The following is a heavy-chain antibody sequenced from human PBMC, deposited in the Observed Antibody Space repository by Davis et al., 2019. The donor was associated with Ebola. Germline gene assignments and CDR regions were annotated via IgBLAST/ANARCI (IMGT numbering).Heavy chain of an antibody. Sequence: GGSLRPSCPASGFTFSDYYMSWTRQAPGKGLEWVSYISSSSSTIYYADSGKGRFTISRNNAKNSLYLQMNSLRAKDTAVYYCARDSPDHDFWSGYYGYWGQGTLVTVSS. CDR2: ISSSSSTI. CDR3: ARDSPDHDFWSGYYGY. D-gene: IGHD3-3*01. J-gene: IGHJ4*02. CDR1: GFTFSDYY. V-gene: IGHV3-11*01.